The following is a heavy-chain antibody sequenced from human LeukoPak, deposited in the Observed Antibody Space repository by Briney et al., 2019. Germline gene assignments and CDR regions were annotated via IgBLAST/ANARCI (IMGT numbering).Heavy chain of an antibody. CDR1: GGSISSSSYY. V-gene: IGHV4-39*01. CDR3: ARQGLVVTIY. D-gene: IGHD2-15*01. Sequence: SETLSLACTVSGGSISSSSYYWGWIRQPPGKGLEWIGSIYYSGSTYYNPSLKSRVTISVDTSKNQFSLKLSSVTAADTAVYYCARQGLVVTIYWGQGTLVTVSS. CDR2: IYYSGST. J-gene: IGHJ4*02.